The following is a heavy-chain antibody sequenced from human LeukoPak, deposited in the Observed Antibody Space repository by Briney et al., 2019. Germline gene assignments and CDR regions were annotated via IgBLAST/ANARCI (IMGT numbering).Heavy chain of an antibody. CDR1: GFTVSSNY. V-gene: IGHV3-23*01. D-gene: IGHD2-2*01. J-gene: IGHJ4*02. CDR3: AKEVGYCSSTSCSPLGH. Sequence: PGGSLRLSCAASGFTVSSNYMSWVRQAPGKGLEWVSAISGSGGSTYYADSVKGRFTLSRDNSKNTLYLQMNGLRAEDTAVYYCAKEVGYCSSTSCSPLGHWGQGTLVTVSS. CDR2: ISGSGGST.